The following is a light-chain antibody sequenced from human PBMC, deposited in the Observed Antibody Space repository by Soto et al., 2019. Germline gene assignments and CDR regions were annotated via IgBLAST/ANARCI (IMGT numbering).Light chain of an antibody. CDR3: SSYTSSSLYV. Sequence: QSALTQPASVSGSPGQSITISCTGTSSDVGGYNYVSWYQQHPGKAPKLMIYEVSNRPSGVSNRFSGYKSGNTASLTISGLQAEDEDDYYCSSYTSSSLYVFGTGTKLTVL. J-gene: IGLJ1*01. CDR2: EVS. V-gene: IGLV2-14*01. CDR1: SSDVGGYNY.